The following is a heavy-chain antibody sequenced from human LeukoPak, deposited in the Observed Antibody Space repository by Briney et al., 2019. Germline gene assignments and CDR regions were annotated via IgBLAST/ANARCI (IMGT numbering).Heavy chain of an antibody. CDR3: ARDQSVRLLQTSSTYFKHVFAI. J-gene: IGHJ3*02. D-gene: IGHD6-13*01. Sequence: AASVKVSCKTSGYTFTNYGISWVRRAPGLGLEWMGWISAYNGNTNYAQKVQGRVTMTTDTSTSTAYMELRSLRFDDTAVYYCARDQSVRLLQTSSTYFKHVFAIWGQGSMVTVSS. CDR1: GYTFTNYG. CDR2: ISAYNGNT. V-gene: IGHV1-18*01.